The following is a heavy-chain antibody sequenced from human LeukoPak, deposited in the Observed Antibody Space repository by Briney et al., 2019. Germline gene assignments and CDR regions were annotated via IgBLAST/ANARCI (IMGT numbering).Heavy chain of an antibody. V-gene: IGHV3-23*01. Sequence: PGRSLRLSCAASGFTFSSYGMHWVRQAPGKGLEWVSAISGSGGSTYYADSVKGRFTISRDNSKNTLYLQMNSLRAEDTAVYYCAKGHVDTAMASDYWGQGTLVTVSS. D-gene: IGHD5-18*01. J-gene: IGHJ4*02. CDR1: GFTFSSYG. CDR3: AKGHVDTAMASDY. CDR2: ISGSGGST.